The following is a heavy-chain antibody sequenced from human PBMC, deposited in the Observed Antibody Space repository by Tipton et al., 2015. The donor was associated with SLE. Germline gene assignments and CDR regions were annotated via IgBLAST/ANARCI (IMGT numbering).Heavy chain of an antibody. D-gene: IGHD3-3*01. CDR1: GGTFSSYA. J-gene: IGHJ4*02. CDR3: ARGFDFWSGLIDY. V-gene: IGHV1-18*01. Sequence: QVQLVQSGAEVKKPGSSVKVSCKASGGTFSSYAISWVRQAPGPGLEWMGWIRVSNGDTHYAQNLQGRITMTTDTSTNTAYMELRRLTSDDTAVYYCARGFDFWSGLIDYWGQGSLVTVSS. CDR2: IRVSNGDT.